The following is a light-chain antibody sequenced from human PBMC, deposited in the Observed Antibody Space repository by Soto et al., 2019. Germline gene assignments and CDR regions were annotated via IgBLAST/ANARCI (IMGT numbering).Light chain of an antibody. J-gene: IGLJ1*01. Sequence: QSVLTQPASVSGSPGQSITISCTGTSSDVGGYNYVSWYQQHPGKAPKLMIFEVSSRPSGVSCRFSGSTSGHTDSLTISGLQDEDDADYYCSSYTSRGTHYVFGSGTKLTVL. CDR1: SSDVGGYNY. V-gene: IGLV2-14*01. CDR3: SSYTSRGTHYV. CDR2: EVS.